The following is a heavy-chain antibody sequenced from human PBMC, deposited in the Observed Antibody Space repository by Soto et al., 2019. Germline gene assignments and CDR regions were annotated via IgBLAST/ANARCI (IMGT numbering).Heavy chain of an antibody. CDR1: GFTFSTYW. V-gene: IGHV3-7*05. D-gene: IGHD1-1*01. CDR2: INQDGSEK. Sequence: PGGSLRLSCAASGFTFSTYWMSWVRQAPGKGLEWVANINQDGSEKYYVDTVKGRFTISRDNAKNSLLLQVNSLRADDTAVYYCARDFSRTSWFDPWGQGTLVTVSS. J-gene: IGHJ5*01. CDR3: ARDFSRTSWFDP.